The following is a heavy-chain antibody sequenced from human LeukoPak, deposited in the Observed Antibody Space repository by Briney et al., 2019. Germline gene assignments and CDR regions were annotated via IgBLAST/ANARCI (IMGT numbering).Heavy chain of an antibody. J-gene: IGHJ4*02. CDR1: GYTFTGYY. D-gene: IGHD3-10*01. CDR2: INPNSGGT. CDR3: ARAPAEVYGSGSYYYFDY. V-gene: IGHV1-2*04. Sequence: ASVKVSCMASGYTFTGYYMHWVRQAPGQGLEWMGWINPNSGGTNYAQKFQGWVTMTRDTSISTAYMELSRLRSDDTAVYYCARAPAEVYGSGSYYYFDYWGQGTLVTVSS.